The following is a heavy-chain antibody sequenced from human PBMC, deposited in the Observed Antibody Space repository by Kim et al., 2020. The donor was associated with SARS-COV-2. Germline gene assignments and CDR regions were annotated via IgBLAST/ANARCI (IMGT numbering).Heavy chain of an antibody. CDR1: GGTFSSYA. J-gene: IGHJ6*02. V-gene: IGHV1-69*13. CDR2: IIPIFGTA. D-gene: IGHD3-22*01. CDR3: ARGDDSSGLANYYYYGMDV. Sequence: SVMVSCKASGGTFSSYAISWVRQAPGQGLEWMGGIIPIFGTANYAQKFQGRVTITADESTSTAYMELSSLRSEDTAVYYCARGDDSSGLANYYYYGMDVWGQGTTVTVSS.